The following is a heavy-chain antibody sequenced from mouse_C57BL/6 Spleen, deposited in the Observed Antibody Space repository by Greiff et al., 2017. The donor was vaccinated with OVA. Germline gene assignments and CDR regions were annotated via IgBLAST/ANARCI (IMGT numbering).Heavy chain of an antibody. CDR3: ARLRRGGAMDY. CDR1: GFTFSDYG. V-gene: IGHV5-17*01. Sequence: EVQRVESGGGLVKPGGSLKLSCAASGFTFSDYGMHWVRQAPEKGLEWVAYISSGSSTIYYADTVTGRFTISRDNAKNTLLLQMTSLRSEDTAMYYCARLRRGGAMDYWGQGTSVTVSS. CDR2: ISSGSSTI. J-gene: IGHJ4*01. D-gene: IGHD2-4*01.